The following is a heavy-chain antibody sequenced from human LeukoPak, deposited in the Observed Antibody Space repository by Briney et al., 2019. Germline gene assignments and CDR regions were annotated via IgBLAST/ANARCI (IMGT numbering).Heavy chain of an antibody. Sequence: SETLSLTCAVYGGSFSGYYWSWIRQPPGKGLEWIGEINHSGSTNYNPSLKSRVTILVDTSKNQFSLKLSSVTAADTAVYYCARGNRMTMIVVWYAFDIWGQGTMVTVSP. D-gene: IGHD3-22*01. J-gene: IGHJ3*02. CDR1: GGSFSGYY. V-gene: IGHV4-34*01. CDR2: INHSGST. CDR3: ARGNRMTMIVVWYAFDI.